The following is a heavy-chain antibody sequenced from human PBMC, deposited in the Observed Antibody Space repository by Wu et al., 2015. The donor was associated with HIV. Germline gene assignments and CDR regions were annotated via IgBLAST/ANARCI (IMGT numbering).Heavy chain of an antibody. CDR3: ASQTGYSSSWYGTGENFQH. CDR1: GGTFSNYA. J-gene: IGHJ1*01. V-gene: IGHV1-69*12. Sequence: QVQLLQSGAEVKKPGSSVKVSCKASGGTFSNYAISWVRQAPGQGLEWMGGIIPIFGTANYAQKFQGRVTITADGSTNTAYMELSSLGSEDTAVYYCASQTGYSSSWYGTGENFQHWGQGTLVHRLL. CDR2: IIPIFGTA. D-gene: IGHD6-13*01.